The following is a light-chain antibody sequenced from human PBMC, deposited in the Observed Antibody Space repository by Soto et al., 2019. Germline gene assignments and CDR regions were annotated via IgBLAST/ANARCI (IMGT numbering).Light chain of an antibody. Sequence: EIVLTQSPGTLSLSPGERATLSCRASQSFSSSYLAWYQQKPGQAPRLLIYGASSRATGIPDRFSGSGSGTDFTLTISRLEPEDFAVYYCQYYGSPPVTFGHGTKVDIK. CDR1: QSFSSSY. CDR2: GAS. V-gene: IGKV3-20*01. CDR3: QYYGSPPVT. J-gene: IGKJ3*01.